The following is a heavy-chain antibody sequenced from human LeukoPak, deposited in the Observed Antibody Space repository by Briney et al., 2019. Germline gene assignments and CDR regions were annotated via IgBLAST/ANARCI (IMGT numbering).Heavy chain of an antibody. CDR2: INPSGGST. Sequence: VASVKVSCKASGYTFTRYYMHWVRQAPGQGLEWMGIINPSGGSTSYAQKFQGRVTMTRDTSTSTVYMELSSLRSEDTAVYYCARVLPTKYYFDYWGQGTLVSVSS. CDR1: GYTFTRYY. CDR3: ARVLPTKYYFDY. D-gene: IGHD2/OR15-2a*01. J-gene: IGHJ4*02. V-gene: IGHV1-46*03.